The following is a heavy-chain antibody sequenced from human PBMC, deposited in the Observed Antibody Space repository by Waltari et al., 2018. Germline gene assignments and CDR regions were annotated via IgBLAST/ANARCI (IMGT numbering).Heavy chain of an antibody. J-gene: IGHJ5*01. CDR3: ARVGQYCTSSSCFYWFDS. Sequence: QVQLQESGPGLVKPSETLSLTCVVSGYSVSSNSYWAWIRQPPGKGLEWIGSSHHTGSPYYSPSLKSRVTISIDTSKNQFSLNLISVTAADTAVYYCARVGQYCTSSSCFYWFDSWGQGALVTVSS. CDR2: SHHTGSP. V-gene: IGHV4-38-2*01. CDR1: GYSVSSNSY. D-gene: IGHD2-2*01.